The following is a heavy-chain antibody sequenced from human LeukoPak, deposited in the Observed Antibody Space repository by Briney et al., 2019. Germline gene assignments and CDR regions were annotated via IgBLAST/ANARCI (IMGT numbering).Heavy chain of an antibody. Sequence: SETLSLTCTVSGGSISSGSYYWSWIRQPAGKGLEWIGRIYTSGSTNYNPSLKSRVTISVDPSNSQFSLKLSSVTAADTALYYCARDIVVVVAATYNWFDPWGQGTLVTVSS. CDR2: IYTSGST. CDR3: ARDIVVVVAATYNWFDP. D-gene: IGHD2-15*01. V-gene: IGHV4-61*02. J-gene: IGHJ5*02. CDR1: GGSISSGSYY.